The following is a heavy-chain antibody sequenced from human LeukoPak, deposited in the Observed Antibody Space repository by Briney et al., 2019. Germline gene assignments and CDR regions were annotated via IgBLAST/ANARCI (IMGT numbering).Heavy chain of an antibody. CDR2: MYISGST. V-gene: IGHV4-4*07. CDR3: ARGDSGGYGAFDI. D-gene: IGHD3-22*01. CDR1: GGSISSYY. Sequence: SETLSLTCTVSGGSISSYYWSWIRQPAGKGLEWIGRMYISGSTKYNPSLKSRVTISGDTSKNQFPLKMTFVTAADTAVYYCARGDSGGYGAFDIWGQGTMVTVSS. J-gene: IGHJ3*02.